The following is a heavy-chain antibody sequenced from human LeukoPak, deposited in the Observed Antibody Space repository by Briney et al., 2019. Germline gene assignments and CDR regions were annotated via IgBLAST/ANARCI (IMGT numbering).Heavy chain of an antibody. CDR1: EYTFTSYD. CDR2: MNPTSGYT. D-gene: IGHD5-18*01. CDR3: ARMRGYSLGYWYLDL. J-gene: IGHJ2*01. Sequence: ASVNVSCKAAEYTFTSYDINWVRQATGQGLEWMGWMNPTSGYTGYAQKFQGRVTMTRDTSISTAYMELSSLRSDDTAVYYCARMRGYSLGYWYLDLWGRGTLVTVSS. V-gene: IGHV1-8*01.